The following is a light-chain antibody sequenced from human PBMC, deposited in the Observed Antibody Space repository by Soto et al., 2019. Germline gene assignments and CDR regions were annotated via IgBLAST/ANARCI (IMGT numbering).Light chain of an antibody. CDR1: QIVSSSY. CDR3: QQYDSSPPCT. CDR2: GAS. V-gene: IGKV3-20*01. Sequence: EIVLTQSPGTLSLSPGERATLSCRASQIVSSSYLAWYQQKPGQAPRLIIYGASSRATGIPDRFSGSGSGTDFTLTISRLQPEDFAVYYCQQYDSSPPCTFGQGTKVDIK. J-gene: IGKJ1*01.